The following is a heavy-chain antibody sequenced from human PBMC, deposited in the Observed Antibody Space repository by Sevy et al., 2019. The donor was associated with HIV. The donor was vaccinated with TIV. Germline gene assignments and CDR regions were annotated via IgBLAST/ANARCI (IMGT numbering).Heavy chain of an antibody. D-gene: IGHD2-15*01. Sequence: ASVKVSCKASGYTFTTYGVTWVRQAPGQRLQWMGWISTFNGDTNSAQKLQGRVTMTTDTSTSTVYMELRSLRSDDTAVYYCAIAYCSGGRCYSLAYWGQGTLVTVSS. CDR1: GYTFTTYG. J-gene: IGHJ4*02. V-gene: IGHV1-18*01. CDR3: AIAYCSGGRCYSLAY. CDR2: ISTFNGDT.